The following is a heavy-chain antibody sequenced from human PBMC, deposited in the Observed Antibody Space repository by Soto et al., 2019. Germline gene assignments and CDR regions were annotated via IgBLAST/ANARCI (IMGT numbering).Heavy chain of an antibody. Sequence: AGGSLRLSSGASGFTFSGHAIHWVRQAPGKGLEWVAQVWSDGSNKYYADSVKGRFTISRDNSKNTVFLQMDSLRAEDTAVYYCARDSGYGSGASVNHYLDYWGHGALVTVSS. CDR3: ARDSGYGSGASVNHYLDY. CDR2: VWSDGSNK. CDR1: GFTFSGHA. J-gene: IGHJ4*01. V-gene: IGHV3-33*01. D-gene: IGHD3-10*01.